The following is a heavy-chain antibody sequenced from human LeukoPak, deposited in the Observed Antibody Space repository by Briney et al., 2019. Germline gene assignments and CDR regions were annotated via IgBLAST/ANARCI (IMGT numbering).Heavy chain of an antibody. CDR3: ARGGSDGFWSGYYTMADY. D-gene: IGHD3-3*01. Sequence: SETLSLTCTVSGGSISSGGYYWSWIRQPPGKGLEWIGEINHSGSTNYNPSLKSRVTISVDTSKNQFSLKLSSVTAADTAVYYCARGGSDGFWSGYYTMADYWGQGTLVTVSS. CDR2: INHSGST. CDR1: GGSISSGGYY. J-gene: IGHJ4*02. V-gene: IGHV4-61*08.